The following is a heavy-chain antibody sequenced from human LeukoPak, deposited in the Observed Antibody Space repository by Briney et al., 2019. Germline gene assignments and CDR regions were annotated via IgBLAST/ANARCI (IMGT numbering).Heavy chain of an antibody. CDR3: ARGNSWYVAFDY. CDR1: VYTFTSYD. V-gene: IGHV1-8*01. J-gene: IGHJ4*02. D-gene: IGHD6-13*01. Sequence: ASVKVSRKASVYTFTSYDINWVRHAPGQGSGWMGWMNPNSGTTGYAQKFQGRVTMTRHTSISTAYMEVCSLRSEDTAVYCCARGNSWYVAFDYWGQGSLVTVSS. CDR2: MNPNSGTT.